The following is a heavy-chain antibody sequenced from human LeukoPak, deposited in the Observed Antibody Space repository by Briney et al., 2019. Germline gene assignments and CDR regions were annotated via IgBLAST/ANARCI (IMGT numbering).Heavy chain of an antibody. CDR2: INPNSGGT. J-gene: IGHJ3*02. Sequence: GASVKVSCKASEYTFTDYYLHWVRQAPGEGLEWMGWINPNSGGTNTAQKFQGRVTMTSDTSVSTAYMEPSSLRSDDTAVYYCARFDTVAPGRPYDIWGQGTKVTVSS. CDR3: ARFDTVAPGRPYDI. D-gene: IGHD5-12*01. CDR1: EYTFTDYY. V-gene: IGHV1-2*02.